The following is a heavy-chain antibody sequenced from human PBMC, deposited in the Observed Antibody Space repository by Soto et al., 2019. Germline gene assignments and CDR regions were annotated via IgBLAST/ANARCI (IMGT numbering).Heavy chain of an antibody. CDR2: VSFDGSNK. CDR1: GFTFNYYP. CDR3: ARLPGPLVAVLYIYPLDGREAMSDVDV. V-gene: IGHV3-30-3*01. J-gene: IGHJ6*02. D-gene: IGHD6-19*01. Sequence: QMQLVESGGGVVQPGGSLRLSCAASGFTFNYYPMHWVRQAPGKGLEWVAVVSFDGSNKYYADSVKGRFTISKDNSKNKRYLQMNSLRREDTAVYYCARLPGPLVAVLYIYPLDGREAMSDVDVWGQGTTVTVSS.